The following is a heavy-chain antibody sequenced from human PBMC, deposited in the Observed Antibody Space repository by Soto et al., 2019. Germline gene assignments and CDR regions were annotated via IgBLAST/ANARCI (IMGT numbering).Heavy chain of an antibody. CDR2: IVVGSGNT. Sequence: ASVKVSCKASGFTFTSSAVQWVRQARGQRLEWIGWIVVGSGNTNYAQKFQERVTITRDMSTSTAYMELSSLRSEDTAVYYCAKTMVRGVQYYYYGMDVWGQGTTVTVSS. CDR1: GFTFTSSA. J-gene: IGHJ6*02. V-gene: IGHV1-58*01. CDR3: AKTMVRGVQYYYYGMDV. D-gene: IGHD3-10*01.